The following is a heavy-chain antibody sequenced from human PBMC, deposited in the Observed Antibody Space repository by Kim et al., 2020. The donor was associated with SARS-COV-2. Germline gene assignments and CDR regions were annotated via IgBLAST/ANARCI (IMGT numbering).Heavy chain of an antibody. D-gene: IGHD2-15*01. CDR1: GFNFRNYW. CDR3: ARRNGGSPYRYFDL. Sequence: GGSLRLSCAASGFNFRNYWMHWVRQAQGKGLVWVSRINSDGSTTSYADSVKGRFTISKDTAKNTLYLQMNSLRAEDTAVYYCARRNGGSPYRYFDLWGRGTLVTVSS. V-gene: IGHV3-74*01. CDR2: INSDGSTT. J-gene: IGHJ2*01.